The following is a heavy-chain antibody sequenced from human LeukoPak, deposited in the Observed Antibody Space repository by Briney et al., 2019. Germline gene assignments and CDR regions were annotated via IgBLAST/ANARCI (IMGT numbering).Heavy chain of an antibody. Sequence: GGSLRLSCAASGFSFTSYAMHWVRQAPGKGLEWVSYISSSGSTIYYADSVKGRFTISRDNAKNSLYLQMNSLRAEDTAVYYCARGPWEYYYYYYYMDVWGKGTTVTVSS. J-gene: IGHJ6*03. D-gene: IGHD1-26*01. CDR2: ISSSGSTI. CDR1: GFSFTSYA. V-gene: IGHV3-48*04. CDR3: ARGPWEYYYYYYYMDV.